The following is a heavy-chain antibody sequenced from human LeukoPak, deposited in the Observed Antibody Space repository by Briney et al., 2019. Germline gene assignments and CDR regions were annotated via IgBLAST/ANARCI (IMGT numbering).Heavy chain of an antibody. Sequence: GGSLRLSCAASGFSLSSYSMNWVRQAPGKGLEWVSSTTISSTFIYYADSVKGRFTISRDNAESSLFLQMNSLRAEDTAVYFCARDGHGDGFLTGYSYFGMDVWGQGTTVTVSS. CDR1: GFSLSSYS. CDR3: ARDGHGDGFLTGYSYFGMDV. CDR2: TTISSTFI. J-gene: IGHJ6*02. V-gene: IGHV3-21*01. D-gene: IGHD3-9*01.